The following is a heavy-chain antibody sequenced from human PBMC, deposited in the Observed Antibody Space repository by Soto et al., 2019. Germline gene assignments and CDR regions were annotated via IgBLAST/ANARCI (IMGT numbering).Heavy chain of an antibody. CDR2: IDPSGART. CDR3: ATTIIYGDPGDY. J-gene: IGHJ4*02. CDR1: GYTFISYY. V-gene: IGHV1-46*01. D-gene: IGHD4-17*01. Sequence: QVQVQQSGAEVKEPGASVRISCKASGYTFISYYMHWVRQAPGPGLEWMGIIDPSGARTTYAPRCRGRVTMTWDTSRSTVYMDMTSLSPDDTAVYFCATTIIYGDPGDYWGQGTVVSVSS.